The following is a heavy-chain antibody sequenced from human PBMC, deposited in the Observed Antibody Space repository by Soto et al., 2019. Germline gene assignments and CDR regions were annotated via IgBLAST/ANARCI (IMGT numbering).Heavy chain of an antibody. D-gene: IGHD4-17*01. CDR3: ANPPPVTTDRYYYYYYMDV. CDR1: GFTFSSYA. Sequence: GGSLRLSCAASGFTFSSYAMSWVRQAPGKGLEWVSAISGSGGSTYYADSVKGRFTISRDNSKNTLYLQMNSLRAEDTAVYYCANPPPVTTDRYYYYYYMDVWGKGTTVTVSS. V-gene: IGHV3-23*01. J-gene: IGHJ6*03. CDR2: ISGSGGST.